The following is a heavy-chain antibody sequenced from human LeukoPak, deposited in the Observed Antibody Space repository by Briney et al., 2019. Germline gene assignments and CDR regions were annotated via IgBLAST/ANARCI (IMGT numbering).Heavy chain of an antibody. D-gene: IGHD1/OR15-1a*01. V-gene: IGHV3-21*06. CDR1: GLTFSSFS. J-gene: IGHJ4*02. CDR3: ARLSRNSDKSSFYYYYDD. CDR2: INTVASYI. Sequence: GGSLRLSCAASGLTFSSFSFSWVRQGPGKGLEWVSSINTVASYIYYADSVKGRFTLSRGTATNSLYLQMNSLRTESTGIYYCARLSRNSDKSSFYYYYDDWGRGTLVTVSS.